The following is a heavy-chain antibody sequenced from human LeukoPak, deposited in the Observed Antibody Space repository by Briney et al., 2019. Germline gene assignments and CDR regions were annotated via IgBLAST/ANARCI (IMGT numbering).Heavy chain of an antibody. D-gene: IGHD3-10*02. Sequence: GGSLRLSCAASGFTFSSYEMNWVRQAPGEGLEWVSYISSSGSTIYYADSVKGRFTISRDNAKNSLYLQMHSMRAEDTAVYYCAELGITMIGGVWGKGTTVTISS. J-gene: IGHJ6*04. CDR3: AELGITMIGGV. V-gene: IGHV3-48*03. CDR2: ISSSGSTI. CDR1: GFTFSSYE.